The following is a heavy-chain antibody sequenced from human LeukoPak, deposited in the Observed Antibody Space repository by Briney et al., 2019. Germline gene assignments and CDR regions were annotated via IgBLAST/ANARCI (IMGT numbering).Heavy chain of an antibody. CDR2: ISAYNGNT. CDR3: ARADCSSTSCRTNWFDP. D-gene: IGHD2-2*01. J-gene: IGHJ5*02. Sequence: GASVKVSCKASGYTFTSYGISWVRQAPGQGLEWMGWISAYNGNTNYAQKLQGRVTTTTDTSTSTAYMELRSLRSDDTAVYYCARADCSSTSCRTNWFDPWGQGTLVTVSS. V-gene: IGHV1-18*01. CDR1: GYTFTSYG.